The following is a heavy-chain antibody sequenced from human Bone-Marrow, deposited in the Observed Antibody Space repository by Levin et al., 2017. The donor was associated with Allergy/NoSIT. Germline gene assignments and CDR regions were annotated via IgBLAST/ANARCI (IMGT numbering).Heavy chain of an antibody. D-gene: IGHD3-10*02. J-gene: IGHJ5*02. Sequence: GESLKISCAASGFTFSSYAMHWVRQAPGKGLEWVAVISYDGSNKYYADSVKGRFTISRDNSKNTLYLQMNSLRAEDTAVYYCARDLFLGSTRFDPWGQGTLVTVSS. V-gene: IGHV3-30-3*01. CDR1: GFTFSSYA. CDR3: ARDLFLGSTRFDP. CDR2: ISYDGSNK.